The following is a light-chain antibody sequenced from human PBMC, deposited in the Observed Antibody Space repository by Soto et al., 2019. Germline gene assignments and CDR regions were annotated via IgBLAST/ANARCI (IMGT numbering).Light chain of an antibody. V-gene: IGLV2-11*01. Sequence: QSALTQPRSVSGSPGQSVTISCTGTSSDVGGFNSVSWYQQHPGKAPKLMIYDVNKRPSGVPDRFSGSKSGSTASLTISGLQAEDEADYYCCSYAGSYPYAFATGTKLTVL. J-gene: IGLJ1*01. CDR2: DVN. CDR1: SSDVGGFNS. CDR3: CSYAGSYPYA.